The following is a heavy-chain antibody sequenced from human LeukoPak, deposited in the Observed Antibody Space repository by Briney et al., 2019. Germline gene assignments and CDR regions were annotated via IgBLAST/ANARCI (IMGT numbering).Heavy chain of an antibody. Sequence: GGSLRLSCAASGFNFDDYTMHWVRQAPGKGLEWVSLVAWDGGGTFFADSVKGRFTVSRDNSKNSLSLYMNSLTTEDTALYYCVRGHGYNLEDYFDNWGQGTLVTVST. CDR2: VAWDGGGT. V-gene: IGHV3-43*01. D-gene: IGHD5-24*01. CDR1: GFNFDDYT. CDR3: VRGHGYNLEDYFDN. J-gene: IGHJ4*02.